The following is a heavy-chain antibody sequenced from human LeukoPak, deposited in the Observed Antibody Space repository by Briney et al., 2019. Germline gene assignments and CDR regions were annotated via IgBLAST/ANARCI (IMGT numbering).Heavy chain of an antibody. Sequence: GGSLRLSCAASGFTVSSNEMSWVRQAPGKGLEWVSSISGGSTYYADSRKGRFTISRDNFKNTLHLQLNSLRPEDTAVYYYKNDFKRDYDSEPGGCWGQGTLVTVSS. CDR2: ISGGST. D-gene: IGHD3-10*01. CDR3: KNDFKRDYDSEPGGC. V-gene: IGHV3-38-3*01. CDR1: GFTVSSNE. J-gene: IGHJ4*02.